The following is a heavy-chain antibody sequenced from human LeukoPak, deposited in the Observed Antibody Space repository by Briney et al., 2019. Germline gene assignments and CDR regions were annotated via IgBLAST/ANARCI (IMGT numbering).Heavy chain of an antibody. V-gene: IGHV3-7*01. J-gene: IGHJ4*02. CDR3: ARGLRFLEWLNFDY. CDR1: GFTFSSYW. CDR2: IKQEGSEK. D-gene: IGHD3-3*01. Sequence: GGSLRLSCAASGFTFSSYWMSWVRQAPGKGLEWVANIKQEGSEKYYVDSVKGRFTISRDNAKNSLYLQMNSLRAEDTAVYYCARGLRFLEWLNFDYWGQGTLVTVSS.